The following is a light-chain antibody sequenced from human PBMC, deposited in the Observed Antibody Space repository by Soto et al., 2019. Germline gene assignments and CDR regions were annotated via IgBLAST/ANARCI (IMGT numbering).Light chain of an antibody. CDR3: QHYGDSSWM. J-gene: IGKJ1*01. CDR1: RSVSDTL. Sequence: ETQPTQSPGTLSLSPGERATLSCRADRSVSDTLLTWFQQKPGQAPRLLIFGTSNRAPGIPDRFSGSGSGTDFTLTISRLEPDDFAVYYCQHYGDSSWMLGQGT. V-gene: IGKV3-20*01. CDR2: GTS.